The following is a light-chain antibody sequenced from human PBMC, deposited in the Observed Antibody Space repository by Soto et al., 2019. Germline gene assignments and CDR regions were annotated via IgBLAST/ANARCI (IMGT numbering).Light chain of an antibody. CDR2: DAS. J-gene: IGKJ2*01. V-gene: IGKV3-11*01. CDR3: QQRGNWPLYT. Sequence: EIVLTQSPATLSLSPGERATLSCRASQSVTTHLAWYQQKPGQAPRLLIYDASNRATGISARFSGSGSGTDFTLTISSLEPEDFAVYYCQQRGNWPLYTFGQGTKLEIK. CDR1: QSVTTH.